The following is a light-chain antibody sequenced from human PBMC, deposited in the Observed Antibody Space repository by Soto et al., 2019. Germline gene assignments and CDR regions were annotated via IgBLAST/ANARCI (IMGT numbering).Light chain of an antibody. Sequence: QSVLIQSPSASGTPGQRVTISCSGSRSNIGSNTVNWYQQVPGTAPRLLIYADNQRPSGVPDRFSGSKSGTSASLAISGLQSEDEADYYCAAWDDSLNTPVFGGGTKLTVL. CDR3: AAWDDSLNTPV. J-gene: IGLJ3*02. CDR2: ADN. V-gene: IGLV1-44*01. CDR1: RSNIGSNT.